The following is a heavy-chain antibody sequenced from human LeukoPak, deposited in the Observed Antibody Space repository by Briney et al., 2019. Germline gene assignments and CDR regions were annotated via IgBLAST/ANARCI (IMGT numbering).Heavy chain of an antibody. Sequence: GGSLRLSCAASGFTFSQYSMNWVRQAPGKGLEWVSHIRSSSETFYADSVKGRFTISRDNARNSLYLQMNNLRGEDTAIYYCARDDGGESHNLWGQGTLVTVSS. J-gene: IGHJ4*02. V-gene: IGHV3-48*01. CDR3: ARDDGGESHNL. D-gene: IGHD3-10*01. CDR1: GFTFSQYS. CDR2: IRSSSET.